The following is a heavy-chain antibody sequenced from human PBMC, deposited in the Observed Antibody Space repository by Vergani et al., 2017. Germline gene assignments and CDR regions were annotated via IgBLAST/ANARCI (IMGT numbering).Heavy chain of an antibody. CDR1: GFTFSSYG. D-gene: IGHD6-19*01. CDR3: AKINFIAVAASSYYFDY. V-gene: IGHV3-30*18. J-gene: IGHJ4*02. CDR2: ISYDGSNK. Sequence: QVQLVESGGGVVQPGRSLRLSCAASGFTFSSYGMHWVRQAPGKGLEWVAVISYDGSNKYYADSVKGRFTISRDNSKNTLYLQMNSLRAEDTAVYYCAKINFIAVAASSYYFDYWGQGTLVTVSS.